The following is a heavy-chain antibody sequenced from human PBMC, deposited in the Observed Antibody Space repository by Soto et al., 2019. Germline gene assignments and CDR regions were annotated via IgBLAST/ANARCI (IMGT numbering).Heavy chain of an antibody. V-gene: IGHV3-23*01. Sequence: GGSLRLSCAASGFTFSSSAMSWVRQAPGKGLEWVSGISGSAAGTYYADSVKGRFTISRDNSKNTLYLQMNSLRAEDTALYYCATWTRYYYDSSGYYLDWGQGTLVTVSS. J-gene: IGHJ4*02. D-gene: IGHD3-22*01. CDR2: ISGSAAGT. CDR3: ATWTRYYYDSSGYYLD. CDR1: GFTFSSSA.